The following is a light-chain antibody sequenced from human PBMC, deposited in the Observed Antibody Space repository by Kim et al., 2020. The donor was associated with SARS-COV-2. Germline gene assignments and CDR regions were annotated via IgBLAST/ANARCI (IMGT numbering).Light chain of an antibody. V-gene: IGKV1-17*01. J-gene: IGKJ3*01. CDR2: GAS. Sequence: DIQMTQSPSSLSASVGDRVIITCRASQGIRSALLWYQQKPGKAPKRLIYGASNLEGGVPPRFSGSGFGTEFTLIISSLQPEDFATYYCLQHNYYPLTFGPGTKVDIK. CDR3: LQHNYYPLT. CDR1: QGIRSA.